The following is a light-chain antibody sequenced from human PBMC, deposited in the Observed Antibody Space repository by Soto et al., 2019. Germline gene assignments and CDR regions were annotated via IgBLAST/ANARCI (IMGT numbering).Light chain of an antibody. CDR3: SAFGGSRSVL. CDR1: SSDVGAHNY. Sequence: QSALTQPASVSGSPGQSITISCTGTSSDVGAHNYVSWYQQHPDKAPKLLIYDVNLRPSGVSDRFSGSKSASTASLTISGLQAEDEADYYCSAFGGSRSVLLGGGTKLTVL. V-gene: IGLV2-14*01. CDR2: DVN. J-gene: IGLJ2*01.